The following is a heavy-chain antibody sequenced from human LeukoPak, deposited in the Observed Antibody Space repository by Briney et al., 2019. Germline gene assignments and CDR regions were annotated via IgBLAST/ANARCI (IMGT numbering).Heavy chain of an antibody. Sequence: ASVKVSCKASGYTFTGYYMHWVRQAPGQGLEWMGWINPNSGGTNYAQTFQGRVTMTRDTSISTAYMELSRLRSDDTAVYYCARVYGDYPEDAFDIWGQGTMVTVSS. V-gene: IGHV1-2*02. CDR3: ARVYGDYPEDAFDI. CDR1: GYTFTGYY. J-gene: IGHJ3*02. CDR2: INPNSGGT. D-gene: IGHD4-17*01.